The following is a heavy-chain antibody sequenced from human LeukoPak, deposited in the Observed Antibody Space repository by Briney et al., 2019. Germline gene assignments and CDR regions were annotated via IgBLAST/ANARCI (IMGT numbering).Heavy chain of an antibody. CDR3: AKEKGFSSPYYYYYMDV. J-gene: IGHJ6*03. CDR1: GFTFSTYV. V-gene: IGHV3-23*01. D-gene: IGHD6-13*01. Sequence: GGSLRLSCTVSGFTFSTYVMTWVRQAPGKGLEWISVISDSGDSTYHADSVKGRFTISRDNSKNTLYLQMNSLRAEDTALYYCAKEKGFSSPYYYYYMDVWGKGTTVTVSS. CDR2: ISDSGDST.